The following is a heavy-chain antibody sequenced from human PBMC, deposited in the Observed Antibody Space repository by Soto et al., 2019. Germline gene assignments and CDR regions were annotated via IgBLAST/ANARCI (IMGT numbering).Heavy chain of an antibody. J-gene: IGHJ4*02. CDR2: SNSDGSTT. V-gene: IGHV3-74*01. D-gene: IGHD6-19*01. CDR1: GFTFSSYW. Sequence: EVQLVESGGGLVQPGGSLRMSCAASGFTFSSYWMHWVRQAPGKGLVWVSRSNSDGSTTSYADSVKGRLIISRDNAKNTLYLQMNSLRAEDTAVYYCVRDRAGYFDYWGQGTLVTVSS. CDR3: VRDRAGYFDY.